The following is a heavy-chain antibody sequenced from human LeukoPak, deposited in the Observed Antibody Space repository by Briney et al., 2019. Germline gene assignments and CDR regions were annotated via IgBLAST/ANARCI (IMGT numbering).Heavy chain of an antibody. V-gene: IGHV3-23*01. CDR2: ISGSGGST. J-gene: IGHJ4*02. CDR1: GFTFSNFW. CDR3: AKSQGSGSYYNQLYFDY. Sequence: GGSLRLSCAASGFTFSNFWMHWVRQAPGKGLEWVSAISGSGGSTYYADSVKGRFTISRDNSKNTLYLQMNSLRAEDTAVYYCAKSQGSGSYYNQLYFDYWGQGTLVTVSS. D-gene: IGHD3-10*01.